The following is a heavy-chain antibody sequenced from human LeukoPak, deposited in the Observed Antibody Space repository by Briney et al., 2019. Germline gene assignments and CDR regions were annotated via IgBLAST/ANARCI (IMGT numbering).Heavy chain of an antibody. J-gene: IGHJ4*02. CDR2: IYYSGTT. Sequence: SETLSLTCTVSGGSVSSGSYYWSWIRQPPGKGLEWIGYIYYSGTTNYNPSLKSRVTISVDTSKNQFSLKLTSVTAADTAVYYCASRGSYGGHFDNLGQGTLVTVSS. D-gene: IGHD3-10*01. CDR1: GGSVSSGSYY. V-gene: IGHV4-61*01. CDR3: ASRGSYGGHFDN.